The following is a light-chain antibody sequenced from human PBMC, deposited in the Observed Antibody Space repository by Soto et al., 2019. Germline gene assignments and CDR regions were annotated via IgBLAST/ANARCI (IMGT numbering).Light chain of an antibody. CDR3: HQYAGSPPWT. CDR2: GAY. J-gene: IGKJ1*01. V-gene: IGKV3-20*01. Sequence: DIVLTQSPGTLSLSPGDRATLSCWANQTVDNNHVAWFQQKPGQPPRRLIYGAYARPTGIPSRFSGSGSGTDFTLTISRVEPDDFAIYYCHQYAGSPPWTVGQGTRVDFK. CDR1: QTVDNNH.